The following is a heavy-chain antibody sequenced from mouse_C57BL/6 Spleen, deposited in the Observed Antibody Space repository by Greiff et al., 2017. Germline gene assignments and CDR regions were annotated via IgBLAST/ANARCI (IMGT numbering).Heavy chain of an antibody. CDR2: INPYNGGT. J-gene: IGHJ1*03. Sequence: EVQLQQSGPVLVKPGASVKMSCKASGYTFTDYYMNWVKLSHGKSLEWIGVINPYNGGTSYNQKFKGKATLTVDKSSSSAYMELNSLTSEDSAVYYGARYYYGSSPWYFDVWGTGTTVTVSS. V-gene: IGHV1-19*01. CDR1: GYTFTDYY. CDR3: ARYYYGSSPWYFDV. D-gene: IGHD1-1*01.